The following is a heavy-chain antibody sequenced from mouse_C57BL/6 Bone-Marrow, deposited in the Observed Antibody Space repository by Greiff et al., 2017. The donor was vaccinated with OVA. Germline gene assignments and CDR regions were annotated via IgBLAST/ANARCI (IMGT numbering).Heavy chain of an antibody. CDR1: GYSITSGYY. D-gene: IGHD1-1*01. Sequence: EVKLMESGPGLVKPSQSLSLTCSVTGYSITSGYYWNWIRQFPGNKLEWMGYISYDGSNNYNPSLKNRISITRDTSKNQFFLKLNSVTTEDTATYYCARGDYYGSSSYYVDYWGQGTTLTVSS. J-gene: IGHJ2*01. V-gene: IGHV3-6*01. CDR2: ISYDGSN. CDR3: ARGDYYGSSSYYVDY.